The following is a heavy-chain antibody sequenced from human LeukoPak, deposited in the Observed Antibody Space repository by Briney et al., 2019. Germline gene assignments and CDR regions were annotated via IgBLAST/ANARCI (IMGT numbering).Heavy chain of an antibody. Sequence: PGGSLRLSCAASGFTFDDYAMNWVRQAPGKGLEWVSGITGRNFVKYYADSVKGRFTISRDNSKNTLYLQMNSLRAEDTAVYYCARDKMIDGLWGSYGPAYYYGMDVWGQGTTVTVSS. D-gene: IGHD5-18*01. V-gene: IGHV3-23*01. CDR1: GFTFDDYA. CDR2: ITGRNFVK. CDR3: ARDKMIDGLWGSYGPAYYYGMDV. J-gene: IGHJ6*02.